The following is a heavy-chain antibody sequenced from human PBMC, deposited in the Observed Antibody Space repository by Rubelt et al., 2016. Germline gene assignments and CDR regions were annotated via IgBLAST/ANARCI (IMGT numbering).Heavy chain of an antibody. CDR3: AKGSRDYGGKLAY. CDR1: GFTFSSYA. J-gene: IGHJ4*02. CDR2: ISGSDTRT. D-gene: IGHD4-23*01. V-gene: IGHV3-23*01. Sequence: EVQLLESGGGLVQPGGSLRLSCAASGFTFSSYAMSWVRQAPGKGLEWVSGISGSDTRTYYADSVKGQFTISRDNSKKTLYLQMTGLRAEDTAVYYCAKGSRDYGGKLAYWGQGTLVTVSS.